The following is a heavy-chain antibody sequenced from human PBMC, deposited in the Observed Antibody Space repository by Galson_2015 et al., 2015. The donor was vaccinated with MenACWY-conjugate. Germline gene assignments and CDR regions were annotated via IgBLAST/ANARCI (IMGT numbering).Heavy chain of an antibody. CDR3: AAGTADDNY. V-gene: IGHV3-7*01. CDR1: GFTFSNSW. CDR2: INPEGSRG. D-gene: IGHD2-21*02. Sequence: SLRLSCAASGFTFSNSWMNWIRQAPGSGLEWVANINPEGSRGTYVDSVKGQFTISRDNAENSVYLEMNSLRPEDTAVFYCAAGTADDNYWAQGTLVTVSS. J-gene: IGHJ4*02.